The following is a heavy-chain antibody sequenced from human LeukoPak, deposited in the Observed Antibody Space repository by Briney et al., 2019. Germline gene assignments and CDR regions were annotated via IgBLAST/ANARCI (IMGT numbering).Heavy chain of an antibody. CDR1: GGSISSGGYY. D-gene: IGHD3-16*01. J-gene: IGHJ1*01. CDR3: ALMAPISTFHAVTITTTTEYFQH. CDR2: IYHSGST. V-gene: IGHV4-30-2*01. Sequence: SETLSLTCTVSGGSISSGGYYWSWIRQPPGKGLEWIGYIYHSGSTYYNPSLKSRVTISVDTSKNQFSLKLSSVTAADTAMYYCALMAPISTFHAVTITTTTEYFQHWGQGTLVTVSS.